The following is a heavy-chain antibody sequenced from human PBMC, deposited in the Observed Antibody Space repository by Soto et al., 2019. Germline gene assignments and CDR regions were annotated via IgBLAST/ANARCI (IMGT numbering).Heavy chain of an antibody. CDR2: MNPHTGHT. CDR3: TTHSGYYDFDY. CDR1: GYTYINYD. J-gene: IGHJ4*02. V-gene: IGHV1-8*01. D-gene: IGHD5-12*01. Sequence: QVQLVQSGAEVERPGASVKVSCKASGYTYINYDINWVRLAPGRGLEWMGWMNPHTGHTGYAREFQGRVTMTRNSSISTAFMELSSLKSEDTAVYYCTTHSGYYDFDYWGQGTLVTVSS.